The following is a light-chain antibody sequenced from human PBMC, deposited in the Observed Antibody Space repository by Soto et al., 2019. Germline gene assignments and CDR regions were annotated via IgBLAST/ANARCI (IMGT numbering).Light chain of an antibody. J-gene: IGKJ4*01. V-gene: IGKV1-27*01. CDR2: AAS. CDR3: QKYNSAPRT. CDR1: QGISNS. Sequence: DVQMTQAPSSLSASVGDRVTITCRASQGISNSLAWYQQKPGKVPKLLIYAASILQSGVPSRFSGSGSGRHFTLTISSLQPEDVATYYCQKYNSAPRTFGGGTKVEIK.